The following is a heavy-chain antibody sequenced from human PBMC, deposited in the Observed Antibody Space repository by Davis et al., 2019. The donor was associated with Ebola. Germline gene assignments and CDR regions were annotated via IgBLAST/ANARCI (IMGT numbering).Heavy chain of an antibody. D-gene: IGHD1/OR15-1a*01. CDR2: INSDGSST. Sequence: HTGGSLRLSCAASGFTFSSYWMHWVRQAPGKGLVWVSHINSDGSSTSYADSVKGRFTISRDNSKNTLYLQMNSLRAEDTAVYYCGGKTIIDYWGQGTLVTVSS. J-gene: IGHJ4*02. CDR3: GGKTIIDY. CDR1: GFTFSSYW. V-gene: IGHV3-74*01.